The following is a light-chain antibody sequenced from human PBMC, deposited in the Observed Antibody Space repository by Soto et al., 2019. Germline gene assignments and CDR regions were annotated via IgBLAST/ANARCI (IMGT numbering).Light chain of an antibody. CDR1: QSVSSN. CDR3: QQYNNWPLWT. V-gene: IGKV3-15*01. Sequence: EIVMTQSPATLSVSPGERATLSCRASQSVSSNLAGSQQKPGQAPRLLIYAAATRATGVPAKFSSSGSGTDFTLTISSLQADDFAVYYCQQYNNWPLWTFGQGTKVDIK. CDR2: AAA. J-gene: IGKJ1*01.